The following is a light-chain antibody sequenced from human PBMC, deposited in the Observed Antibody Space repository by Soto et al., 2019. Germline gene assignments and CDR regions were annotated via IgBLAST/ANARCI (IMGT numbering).Light chain of an antibody. J-gene: IGKJ4*01. Sequence: EIVLAQSPGTLSLSPGERATLSCRASQGVSSSYLAWYQQEPGQAPRLLIYGASRRATGIPDRFGGSGSATDFTLTISRLEPEDFAVYYCQQYGRLPLTFGGGTKVDIK. V-gene: IGKV3-20*01. CDR2: GAS. CDR3: QQYGRLPLT. CDR1: QGVSSSY.